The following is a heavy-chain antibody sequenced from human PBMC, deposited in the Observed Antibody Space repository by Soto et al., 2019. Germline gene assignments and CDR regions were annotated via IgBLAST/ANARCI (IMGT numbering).Heavy chain of an antibody. CDR1: GGSISSYY. CDR3: ARFPYDFWSGSPG. V-gene: IGHV4-59*01. D-gene: IGHD3-3*01. Sequence: ASETLSLTCTVSGGSISSYYWSWIRQPPGKGLEWIGYIYYSGSTNYNPSLKSRVTISVDTSKNQFSLKLSSVTAADTAVYYCARFPYDFWSGSPGWGQGTLVTVSS. CDR2: IYYSGST. J-gene: IGHJ4*02.